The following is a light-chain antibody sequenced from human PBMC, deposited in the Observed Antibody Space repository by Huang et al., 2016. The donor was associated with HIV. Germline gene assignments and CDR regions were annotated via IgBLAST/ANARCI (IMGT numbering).Light chain of an antibody. V-gene: IGKV3-15*01. CDR2: GAS. J-gene: IGKJ2*01. CDR1: QSVSNN. Sequence: ETVMTQSPATLSVSPGERATLSCRASQSVSNNLAWYQQKPGQAPRLLIYGASTRATGNPARFSGSGSGTEFTLTISSLQSEDFAVYYCQQYNNWLPYTFGQGTKLEIK. CDR3: QQYNNWLPYT.